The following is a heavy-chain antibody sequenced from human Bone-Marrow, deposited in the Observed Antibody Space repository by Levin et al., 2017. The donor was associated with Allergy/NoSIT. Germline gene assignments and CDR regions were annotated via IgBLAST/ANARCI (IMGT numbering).Heavy chain of an antibody. CDR1: GYSFSSYW. J-gene: IGHJ4*02. Sequence: GGSLRLSCKGSGYSFSSYWLGWVRQMPGKGLEWMGIIYPGDSDATYSPSFQGQVTMSVDKSISTAYLRWSNLKASDTAIYYCARRGFDDCTGTACYSLNYWGQGTVVTVSS. D-gene: IGHD2-15*01. CDR2: IYPGDSDA. V-gene: IGHV5-51*01. CDR3: ARRGFDDCTGTACYSLNY.